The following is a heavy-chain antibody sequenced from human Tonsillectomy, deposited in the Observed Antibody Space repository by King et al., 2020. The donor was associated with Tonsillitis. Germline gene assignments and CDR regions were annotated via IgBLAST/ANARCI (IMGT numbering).Heavy chain of an antibody. CDR2: IRFDGSNK. Sequence: VQLVQSGGGVVQPGGSLRLSCAASGFAFITYGIHWVRQAPGKGLEWVAFIRFDGSNKYYADSVKGRFTISRDNSKNTLYLQMNSLRAEDTAMYYCAKDKNNYDFRDAFDIWGQGTMVTVSS. D-gene: IGHD3-3*01. CDR3: AKDKNNYDFRDAFDI. V-gene: IGHV3-30*02. CDR1: GFAFITYG. J-gene: IGHJ3*02.